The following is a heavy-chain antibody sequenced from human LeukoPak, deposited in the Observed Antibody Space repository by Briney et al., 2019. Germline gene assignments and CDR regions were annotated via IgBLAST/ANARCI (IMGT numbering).Heavy chain of an antibody. J-gene: IGHJ4*02. Sequence: ESGGSLRLSCAASGLTFSSYAMSWVRQAPGKGLEWVSTISGSGGSIWYADSVKGRFTISRDNSNNTLYLQMNSLRAEDTAVYYCAKDLGIVVVNFDYWGQGTLVTVSS. V-gene: IGHV3-23*01. CDR2: ISGSGGSI. CDR1: GLTFSSYA. CDR3: AKDLGIVVVNFDY. D-gene: IGHD3-22*01.